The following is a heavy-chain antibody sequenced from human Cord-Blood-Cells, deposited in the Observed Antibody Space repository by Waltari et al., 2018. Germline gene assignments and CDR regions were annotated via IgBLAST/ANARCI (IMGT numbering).Heavy chain of an antibody. V-gene: IGHV4-59*01. Sequence: QVQLQESGPGLVKPSETLSLTCTVSGGSISSYYWSWIRQPPGKGLEWIGYIYYSGSTNYSPSLNSRVSIPVDTSKNQFSLTLSSVTAADSAVYYCTRASGRGYSGYKDAFYIWGQGTMVTVSS. J-gene: IGHJ3*02. D-gene: IGHD5-12*01. CDR1: GGSISSYY. CDR2: IYYSGST. CDR3: TRASGRGYSGYKDAFYI.